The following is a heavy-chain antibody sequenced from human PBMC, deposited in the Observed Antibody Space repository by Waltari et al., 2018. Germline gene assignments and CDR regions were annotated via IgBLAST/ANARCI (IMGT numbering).Heavy chain of an antibody. D-gene: IGHD5-12*01. CDR1: GFTFGNHW. V-gene: IGHV3-7*03. J-gene: IGHJ4*02. CDR3: ARGFVGYVYFDY. CDR2: IKGDGSEK. Sequence: EVQLVESGGGLVQPGGSLRLFCESAGFTFGNHWMSWGRQAPGKGPEWVAYIKGDGSEKYYVASVRGRFTISRDNAKNSLYLQMNSLRAEDTAVYYCARGFVGYVYFDYWGQGTLVTVSS.